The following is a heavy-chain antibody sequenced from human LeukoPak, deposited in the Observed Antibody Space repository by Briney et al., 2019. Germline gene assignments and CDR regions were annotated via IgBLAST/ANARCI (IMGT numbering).Heavy chain of an antibody. CDR3: ARKDSSYGGFDY. V-gene: IGHV4-4*02. J-gene: IGHJ4*02. D-gene: IGHD4-11*01. CDR2: IYHSGST. Sequence: PSGTLSLTCAVSGGSISSNNWWSWVRQPPGKGLKWIGEIYHSGSTTYNPSLKSRVTISVDKSKNQFSLELSSVAAADTAVYFCARKDSSYGGFDYWGQGTLVTVSS. CDR1: GGSISSNNW.